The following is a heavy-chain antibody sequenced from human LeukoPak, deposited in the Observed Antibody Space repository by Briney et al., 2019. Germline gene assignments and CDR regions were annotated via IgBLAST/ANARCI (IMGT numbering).Heavy chain of an antibody. CDR2: IIPIFGTA. J-gene: IGHJ5*02. V-gene: IGHV1-69*13. CDR1: GYTFTGYY. Sequence: SVKVSCKASGYTFTGYYMHWVRQAPGQGLEWMGGIIPIFGTANYAQKFQGRVTITADESTSTAYMELSSLRSEDTAVYYCARDSMFDPWGQGTLVTVSS. CDR3: ARDSMFDP. D-gene: IGHD2-2*01.